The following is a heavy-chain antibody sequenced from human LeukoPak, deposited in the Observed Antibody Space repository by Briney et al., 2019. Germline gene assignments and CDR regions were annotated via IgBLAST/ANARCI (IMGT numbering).Heavy chain of an antibody. CDR3: ARSPVSRKLDY. CDR1: GFTFSSYS. J-gene: IGHJ4*02. Sequence: GGSLRLSCAASGFTFSSYSMNWVRQAPGKGLEWVSSISSSSSYIYYADSVKGRFTISRDNAKNSLYLQMNSMRAEDTPVYYCARSPVSRKLDYWGRGTLVTVSS. V-gene: IGHV3-21*01. CDR2: ISSSSSYI. D-gene: IGHD1-14*01.